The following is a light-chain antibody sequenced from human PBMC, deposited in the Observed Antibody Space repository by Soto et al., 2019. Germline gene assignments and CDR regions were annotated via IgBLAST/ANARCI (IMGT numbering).Light chain of an antibody. Sequence: DIQMTQSPSSLSASVGDRVTITCRASQSISSYLNWYQQKPGKAPKLLIYAASSLQSGVPSRFSGSGSGTDFTLTISSLQPEDFAIYYCQQSYSTPIEFGQGTRLEIK. CDR3: QQSYSTPIE. CDR1: QSISSY. CDR2: AAS. J-gene: IGKJ5*01. V-gene: IGKV1-39*01.